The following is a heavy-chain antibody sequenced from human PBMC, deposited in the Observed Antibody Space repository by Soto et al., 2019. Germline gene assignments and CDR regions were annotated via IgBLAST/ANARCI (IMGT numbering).Heavy chain of an antibody. Sequence: PSETLSLTCSVSGDSISTVDYFWAWIRQPPGQALEYIGYIYKSTTTYYNPSSEGRVAISLDTSKSQFSLTVTSVTAADTAVYFCARGRYCLTGRCFPNWFDSWGQGTLVTVS. CDR1: GDSISTVDYF. CDR2: IYKSTTT. D-gene: IGHD2-15*01. J-gene: IGHJ5*01. CDR3: ARGRYCLTGRCFPNWFDS. V-gene: IGHV4-30-4*01.